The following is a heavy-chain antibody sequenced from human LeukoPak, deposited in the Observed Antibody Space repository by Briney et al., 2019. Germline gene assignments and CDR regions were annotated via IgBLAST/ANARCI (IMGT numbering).Heavy chain of an antibody. CDR1: GFTFSSYA. CDR3: AKDGYYDSSGYYYYYYGMDV. D-gene: IGHD3-22*01. J-gene: IGHJ6*02. Sequence: PGGSLRLSWAASGFTFSSYAMSWVRQAPGKGLEWVSAISGSGGSTYYADSVKGRFTISRDNSKNTLYLQMNSLRAEDTAVYYCAKDGYYDSSGYYYYYYGMDVWGQGTTVTVSS. V-gene: IGHV3-23*01. CDR2: ISGSGGST.